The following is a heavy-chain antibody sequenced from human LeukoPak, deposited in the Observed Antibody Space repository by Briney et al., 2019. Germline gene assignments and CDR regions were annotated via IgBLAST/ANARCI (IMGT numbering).Heavy chain of an antibody. Sequence: PSETLSLTCSVSGGSISSYYWSWIRQPPGKGLEWIGNVHYSGSTNYNPSVKSRVTISIDTPKNQFSLKLNSVTAADTAVYYCASHTSGWYRVFDSWGQGTLVTVPS. CDR3: ASHTSGWYRVFDS. CDR2: VHYSGST. J-gene: IGHJ4*02. V-gene: IGHV4-59*08. D-gene: IGHD6-19*01. CDR1: GGSISSYY.